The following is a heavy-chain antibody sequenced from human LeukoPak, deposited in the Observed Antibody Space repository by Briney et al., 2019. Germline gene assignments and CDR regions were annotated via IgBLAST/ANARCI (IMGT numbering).Heavy chain of an antibody. Sequence: SETLSLTCTVSGGSISSSSYYWGWIRQPPGKGLEWIGSIYYSGSTYYNPSLKSRVTISVDTSKNQFSLKLSSVTAADTAVYYCARDLPTGTTPFDYWGQGTLVTVSS. D-gene: IGHD1-7*01. CDR2: IYYSGST. J-gene: IGHJ4*02. CDR1: GGSISSSSYY. V-gene: IGHV4-39*07. CDR3: ARDLPTGTTPFDY.